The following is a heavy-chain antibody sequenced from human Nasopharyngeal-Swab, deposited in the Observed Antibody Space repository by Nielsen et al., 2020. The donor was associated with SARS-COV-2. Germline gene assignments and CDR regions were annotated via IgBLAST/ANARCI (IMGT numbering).Heavy chain of an antibody. V-gene: IGHV3-9*01. D-gene: IGHD2-21*02. J-gene: IGHJ5*02. CDR3: AKDRGDSFSGRTYFDP. CDR1: GFIFDDFA. Sequence: SLKISCAASGFIFDDFAMHWVRQLPGKGLEWVAGVNWKGDNFVYADSVKGRFTISRDNAKNSIFLQMNALRSEDTAFYYCAKDRGDSFSGRTYFDPWDQGTLVTVSS. CDR2: VNWKGDNF.